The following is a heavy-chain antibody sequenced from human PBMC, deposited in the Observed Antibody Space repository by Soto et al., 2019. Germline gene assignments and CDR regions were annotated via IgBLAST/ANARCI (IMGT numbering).Heavy chain of an antibody. Sequence: QVQLQESGPGLVKPSQTLSLTCTVSGGSISSGGYYWSWIRQHPGKGLEWIGYIYYRGSTYYNPCLRSRVIRAVVTYKYQFSPKLGSVTAADPDVYYCARGGDIAATGTWGPYYFDYWGQGTLVTVSS. CDR3: ARGGDIAATGTWGPYYFDY. CDR1: GGSISSGGYY. CDR2: IYYRGST. V-gene: IGHV4-31*03. D-gene: IGHD6-13*01. J-gene: IGHJ4*02.